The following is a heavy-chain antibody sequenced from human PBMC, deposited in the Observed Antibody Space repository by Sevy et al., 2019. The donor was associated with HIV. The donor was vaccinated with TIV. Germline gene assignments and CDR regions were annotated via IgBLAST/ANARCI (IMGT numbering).Heavy chain of an antibody. J-gene: IGHJ4*02. V-gene: IGHV3-23*01. CDR2: LSFGCVKI. D-gene: IGHD2-8*01. CDR1: GFDFSIYS. Sequence: GGSLRLSCAASGFDFSIYSMSWVRQAPGKGLEWVSILSFGCVKINYADSVKGRFTISRDNSKSSVYLQMNNMRVEDTAVYYCAREGCTKPHDYWGQGTLVTVSS. CDR3: AREGCTKPHDY.